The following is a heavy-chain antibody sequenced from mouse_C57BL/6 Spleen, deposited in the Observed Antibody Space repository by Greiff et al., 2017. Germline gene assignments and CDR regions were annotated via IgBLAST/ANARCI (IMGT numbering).Heavy chain of an antibody. D-gene: IGHD2-4*01. J-gene: IGHJ3*01. CDR1: GYTFTSYW. CDR2: IDPSDGYT. CDR3: ASTMITTSGFAY. V-gene: IGHV1-69*01. Sequence: QVQLQQPGAELVMPGASVKLSCKASGYTFTSYWMHWVKQRPGQGLEWIGEIDPSDGYTNYNQKFKGKSTLTVDKSSSTAYMQLSSLTSEDSAVYYCASTMITTSGFAYWGQGTLVTVSA.